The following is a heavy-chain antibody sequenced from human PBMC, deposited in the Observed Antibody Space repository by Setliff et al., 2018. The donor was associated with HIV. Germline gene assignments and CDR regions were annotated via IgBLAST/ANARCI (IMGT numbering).Heavy chain of an antibody. V-gene: IGHV1-69*13. J-gene: IGHJ3*02. Sequence: SVKVSCKASGYTFTHYAISWVRQAPGQGLEWMGGIIPIFGTANYAQKFQGRVTITADESTSTAYMELSSLRSEDTAVYYCARDSDSSSWGLYAFDIWGQGTMVTVSS. CDR2: IIPIFGTA. CDR1: GYTFTHYA. CDR3: ARDSDSSSWGLYAFDI. D-gene: IGHD6-13*01.